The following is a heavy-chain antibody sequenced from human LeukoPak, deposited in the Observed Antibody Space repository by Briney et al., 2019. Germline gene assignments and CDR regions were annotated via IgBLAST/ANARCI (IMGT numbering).Heavy chain of an antibody. D-gene: IGHD2-2*01. J-gene: IGHJ6*02. CDR1: GGTFSSYA. V-gene: IGHV1-69*13. CDR2: IIPIFGTA. CDR3: ARVEDIVVVPAAMPGYYYYGMDV. Sequence: SVKVSCKASGGTFSSYAISWVRQAPGQGLEWMGGIIPIFGTANYAQKFQGRVTITADESTSTAYMELSSLRSEDTAVYYCARVEDIVVVPAAMPGYYYYGMDVWGQGTTVTVSS.